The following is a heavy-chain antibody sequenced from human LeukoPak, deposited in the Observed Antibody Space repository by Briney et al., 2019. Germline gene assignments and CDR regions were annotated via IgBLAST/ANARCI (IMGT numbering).Heavy chain of an antibody. Sequence: SETLSLTCTVSGGSISSSSYYWGWIRQPPGKGLEWIGSIYYSGSTYYNPSLKSRVTISVDTSKNQFSLKLSSVTAADTAVYYCARESTMRGYYYYYYMDVWGKGTTVTISS. CDR1: GGSISSSSYY. J-gene: IGHJ6*03. V-gene: IGHV4-39*07. CDR2: IYYSGST. CDR3: ARESTMRGYYYYYYMDV. D-gene: IGHD3-3*01.